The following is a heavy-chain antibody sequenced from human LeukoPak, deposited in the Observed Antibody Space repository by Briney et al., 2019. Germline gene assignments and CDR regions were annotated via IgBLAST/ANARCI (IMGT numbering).Heavy chain of an antibody. J-gene: IGHJ5*02. V-gene: IGHV3-48*03. D-gene: IGHD2-15*01. CDR2: IGSSDSTT. Sequence: GGSLRLSCVASGFTFSSYEMNWVRQAPGKGLEWLSYIGSSDSTTHYADSVKGRFTISRDNAKNSLYLQMNSLRVEDTAVYSCARGADGVSSNSRGWFDPWGQGTLVTVSS. CDR3: ARGADGVSSNSRGWFDP. CDR1: GFTFSSYE.